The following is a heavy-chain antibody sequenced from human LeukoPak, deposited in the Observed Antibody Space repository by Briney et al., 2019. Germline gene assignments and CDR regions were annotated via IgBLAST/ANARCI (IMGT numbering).Heavy chain of an antibody. Sequence: GSLRLSCAASGFTFSNYWMSWVRQAPGKGLEWVANIKQDGSEKYYVDSVKGRFTISRDNAKNSLYLQMNSLRAEDTAVYYCARVYRKGSGSYYLLYFDYWGQGTLVTVSS. V-gene: IGHV3-7*01. D-gene: IGHD3-10*01. CDR2: IKQDGSEK. CDR1: GFTFSNYW. CDR3: ARVYRKGSGSYYLLYFDY. J-gene: IGHJ4*02.